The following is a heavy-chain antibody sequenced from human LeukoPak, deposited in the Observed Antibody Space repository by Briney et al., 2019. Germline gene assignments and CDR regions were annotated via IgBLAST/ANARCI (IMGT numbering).Heavy chain of an antibody. CDR1: GFTFSSYA. Sequence: GGSLRLSCAASGFTFSSYAMSWVRQAPGKGLEWVSAISGSGGSTYYADSVKGRFTISRDNSKNTLYLQMNSLRAEDTAVYHCAKGRYFDWLSEFDYWGQGTPVTVSS. CDR2: ISGSGGST. D-gene: IGHD3-9*01. V-gene: IGHV3-23*01. CDR3: AKGRYFDWLSEFDY. J-gene: IGHJ4*02.